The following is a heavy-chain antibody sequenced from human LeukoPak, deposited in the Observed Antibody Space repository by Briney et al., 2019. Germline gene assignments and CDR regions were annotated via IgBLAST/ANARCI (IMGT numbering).Heavy chain of an antibody. V-gene: IGHV3-43*02. Sequence: QPGGSLRLSCAASGFAFDDYAMHWVRHAPGKGLEWVSLISGDGGSADYADSVKGRFTISRDNSKNSLYLQMNGLRTEDTALYYCAKDILPSSGSGNYYNIGPLMWGQGTLVTVSS. CDR2: ISGDGGSA. CDR3: AKDILPSSGSGNYYNIGPLM. CDR1: GFAFDDYA. J-gene: IGHJ4*02. D-gene: IGHD3-10*01.